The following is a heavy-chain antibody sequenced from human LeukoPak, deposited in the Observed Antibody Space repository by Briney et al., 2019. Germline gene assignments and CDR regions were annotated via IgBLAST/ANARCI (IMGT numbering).Heavy chain of an antibody. D-gene: IGHD3-10*01. Sequence: SETLSLTCAVYGGSFSGYYWSWIRQPPGKGLEWIGEINHSGSTNYNPSLKSRVTISVDTSKNQFSLKLSSVTAADTAVYYCARASMVNYYYYGMDVWGQGTTVTVSS. CDR2: INHSGST. J-gene: IGHJ6*02. CDR3: ARASMVNYYYYGMDV. V-gene: IGHV4-34*01. CDR1: GGSFSGYY.